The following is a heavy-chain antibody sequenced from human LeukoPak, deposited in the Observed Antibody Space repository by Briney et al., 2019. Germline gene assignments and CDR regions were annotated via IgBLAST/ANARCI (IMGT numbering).Heavy chain of an antibody. J-gene: IGHJ4*02. CDR2: IKPDGSEK. CDR1: GFTFRTYW. V-gene: IGHV3-7*01. D-gene: IGHD5-18*01. CDR3: ARKSRRGYSYGSFDY. Sequence: GGSLRLSCVGSGFTFRTYWMTWVRQAPGKGLECVANIKPDGSEKYYVDSVKGRFTISRDNAKDSLFLQMSSLRAEDTAVYYCARKSRRGYSYGSFDYWGQGTLVTVSS.